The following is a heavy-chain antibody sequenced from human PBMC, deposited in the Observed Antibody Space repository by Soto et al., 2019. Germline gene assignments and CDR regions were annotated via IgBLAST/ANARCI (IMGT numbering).Heavy chain of an antibody. CDR2: IYYSGST. J-gene: IGHJ5*02. CDR3: ASSPTTVTTWGWYWFDP. D-gene: IGHD4-4*01. Sequence: SETLSLTCTVSGGSISSYYWSWIRQPPGKGLEWIGYIYYSGSTNYNPSLKSRVTISVETSKNQFSLKLSSVTAADTAVYYCASSPTTVTTWGWYWFDPWGQGTLVTVSS. CDR1: GGSISSYY. V-gene: IGHV4-59*01.